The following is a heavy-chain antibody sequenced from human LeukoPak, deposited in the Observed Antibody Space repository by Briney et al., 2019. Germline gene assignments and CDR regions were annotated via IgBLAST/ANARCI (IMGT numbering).Heavy chain of an antibody. J-gene: IGHJ4*02. V-gene: IGHV1-46*01. CDR3: ARGGNYYDSSGSSFLSLDY. Sequence: ASVKVSCKASGYTFTSYYMHWVRQAPGQGLEWMGIINPSGGSTSYAQKFQGRVTITTDESTSTAYMELSSLRSEDTAVYYCARGGNYYDSSGSSFLSLDYWGQGTLVTVSS. D-gene: IGHD3-22*01. CDR1: GYTFTSYY. CDR2: INPSGGST.